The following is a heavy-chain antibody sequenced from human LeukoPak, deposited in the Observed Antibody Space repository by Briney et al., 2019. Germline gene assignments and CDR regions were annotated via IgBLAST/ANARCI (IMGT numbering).Heavy chain of an antibody. D-gene: IGHD6-13*01. CDR3: ARGRYSSSWYLDY. Sequence: SETLSLTCAVYGGSFSGYYWSWIRQPPGKGLEWIGEINHSGSTNYNPSLKSRVTISVDTSKNQFSLKLSSVTAADTAVYYCARGRYSSSWYLDYWGQGALVTVSS. CDR2: INHSGST. J-gene: IGHJ4*02. CDR1: GGSFSGYY. V-gene: IGHV4-34*01.